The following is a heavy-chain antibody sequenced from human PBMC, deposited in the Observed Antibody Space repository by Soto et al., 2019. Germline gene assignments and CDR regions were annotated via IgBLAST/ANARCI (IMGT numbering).Heavy chain of an antibody. CDR3: AKDIRFGAYCDGDCFSGMDV. CDR1: GFTFDDYA. Sequence: QPGGSLRLSCAASGFTFDDYAMHWVRQAPGKGLEWVSGISWNSGSIGYADSVKGRFTISRDNAKNSLYLQMNSLRAEDTALYYCAKDIRFGAYCDGDCFSGMDVWGQGTTVTVSS. D-gene: IGHD2-21*02. V-gene: IGHV3-9*01. CDR2: ISWNSGSI. J-gene: IGHJ6*02.